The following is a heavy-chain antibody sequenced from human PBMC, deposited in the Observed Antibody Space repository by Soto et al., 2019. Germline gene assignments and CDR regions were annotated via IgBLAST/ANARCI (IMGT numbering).Heavy chain of an antibody. V-gene: IGHV1-46*03. D-gene: IGHD5-12*01. CDR3: ARDDSGYAAFDY. Sequence: APVKLSCKASGYSFTSYYMHWVRQAPGQGLEWMGIINPSGGSTSYAQKFQGRVTMTRDTSTSTVYMELSSLRSEDTAVYYCARDDSGYAAFDYWGQGTLVTVSS. CDR2: INPSGGST. J-gene: IGHJ4*02. CDR1: GYSFTSYY.